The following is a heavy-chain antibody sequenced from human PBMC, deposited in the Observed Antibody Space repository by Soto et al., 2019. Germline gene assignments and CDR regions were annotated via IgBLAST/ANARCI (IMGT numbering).Heavy chain of an antibody. CDR2: INHSGST. V-gene: IGHV4-34*01. CDR1: GGSFSGYY. J-gene: IGHJ6*03. Sequence: SETLSLTCAVYGGSFSGYYWSWIRQPPGKGLEWIGEINHSGSTNYNPSLKSRVTISVDTSKNQFSLKLSSVTAADTAVYYCARGFLDREYSSSWYGGYYYYMDVWGKGTTVTVSS. CDR3: ARGFLDREYSSSWYGGYYYYMDV. D-gene: IGHD6-13*01.